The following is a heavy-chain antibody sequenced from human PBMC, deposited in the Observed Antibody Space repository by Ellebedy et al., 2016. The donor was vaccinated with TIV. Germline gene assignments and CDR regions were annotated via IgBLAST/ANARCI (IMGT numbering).Heavy chain of an antibody. Sequence: AASVKVSCKASGGTFSSYAISWVRQAPGQGLGWKGGIIPIFGTANYAQKFQGRVTITADESTSTAYMELSSLRSEDTAVYYCASRGGGGYSPLEGWFDPWGQGTLVTVSS. CDR3: ASRGGGGYSPLEGWFDP. V-gene: IGHV1-69*13. J-gene: IGHJ5*02. CDR2: IIPIFGTA. CDR1: GGTFSSYA. D-gene: IGHD5-18*01.